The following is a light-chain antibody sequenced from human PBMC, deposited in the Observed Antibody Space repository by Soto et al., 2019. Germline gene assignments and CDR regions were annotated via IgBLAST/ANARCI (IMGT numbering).Light chain of an antibody. V-gene: IGKV2-30*01. CDR2: MVS. J-gene: IGKJ1*01. CDR3: MQGTHWPWT. Sequence: DVMMTQSPLSLPVTLGQPASISCRSSQGLVYSDGNIYLNWFQQRPGQSPRLLIYMVSNRVSGVPERFSGSGSGTDFTLQISRVEAEDVGVYYCMQGTHWPWTFGQGTKVEIK. CDR1: QGLVYSDGNIY.